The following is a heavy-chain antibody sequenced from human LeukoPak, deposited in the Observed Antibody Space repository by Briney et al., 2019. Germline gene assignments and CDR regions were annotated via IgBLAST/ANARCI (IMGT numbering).Heavy chain of an antibody. J-gene: IGHJ6*03. Sequence: SETLSLTCAVYGGSFSGYYWSCIRQPPGKGLECSGEIYHSGSTNYNPSLKSRVTISVDTSKNQFSLKLSSVAAADTAVYYCARRSRGYSYGSHYYYMDVWGKGTTVTVSS. D-gene: IGHD5-18*01. V-gene: IGHV4-34*01. CDR3: ARRSRGYSYGSHYYYMDV. CDR1: GGSFSGYY. CDR2: IYHSGST.